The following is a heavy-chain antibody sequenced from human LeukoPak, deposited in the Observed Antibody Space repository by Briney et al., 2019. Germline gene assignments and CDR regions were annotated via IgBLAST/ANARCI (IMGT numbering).Heavy chain of an antibody. D-gene: IGHD6-13*01. J-gene: IGHJ4*02. CDR2: IIPIFGIA. CDR3: ARPGYSSSWYLDY. CDR1: GGTFSSYA. V-gene: IGHV1-69*04. Sequence: ASVKVSCKASGGTFSSYAISWVRQAPGQGLEWMGRIIPIFGIANYAQKFQGRVTITADKSTSTAYMELSSLRSEDTAVYSCARPGYSSSWYLDYWGQGTLVTVSS.